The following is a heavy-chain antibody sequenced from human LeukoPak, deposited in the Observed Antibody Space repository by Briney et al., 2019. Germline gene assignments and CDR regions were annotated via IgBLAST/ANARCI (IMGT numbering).Heavy chain of an antibody. D-gene: IGHD6-19*01. V-gene: IGHV3-9*01. J-gene: IGHJ6*02. CDR1: GFTFDDYA. CDR2: ISWNSGSI. Sequence: GGSLRLSCAASGFTFDDYAMHWVRQAPGKGLEWVSGISWNSGSIGYADSVKGRFTISRDNAKNSLYLQMNSLRAEDTALYYCAKGGAVAGNYYYYYGMDVWGQGTTVIVSS. CDR3: AKGGAVAGNYYYYYGMDV.